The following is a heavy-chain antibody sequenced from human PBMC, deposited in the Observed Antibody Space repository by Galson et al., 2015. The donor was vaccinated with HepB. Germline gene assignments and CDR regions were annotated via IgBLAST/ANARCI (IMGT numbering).Heavy chain of an antibody. V-gene: IGHV3-30*18. CDR3: AKDKAERGSAGFGH. D-gene: IGHD3-16*01. J-gene: IGHJ4*02. CDR2: ISYDGSNK. Sequence: SLRLSCAASGFTSSSYVMHRVRQAPGKGLERVAGISYDGSNKYYADSVKGRFTISRDNSKNTLYLETNSLRVDDTAVYYCAKDKAERGSAGFGHWGQGTLVTVSS. CDR1: GFTSSSYV.